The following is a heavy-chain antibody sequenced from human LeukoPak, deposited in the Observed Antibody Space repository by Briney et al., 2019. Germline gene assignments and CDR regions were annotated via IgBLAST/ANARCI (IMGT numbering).Heavy chain of an antibody. CDR2: IYADGTT. D-gene: IGHD3-3*02. CDR1: GFTVRYNS. Sequence: PGGSLRLSCAASGFTVRYNSMTWVRQAPGKGLEWVSTIYADGTTYYADSMKGRFTISRDNSKNTLDPQMNGLRAEDTAVYYCARAQLASGTDYWGQGTLVTVSS. CDR3: ARAQLASGTDY. V-gene: IGHV3-53*01. J-gene: IGHJ4*02.